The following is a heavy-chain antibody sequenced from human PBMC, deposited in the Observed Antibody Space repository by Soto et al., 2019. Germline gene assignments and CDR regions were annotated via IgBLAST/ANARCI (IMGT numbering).Heavy chain of an antibody. CDR1: GFTFSSYG. Sequence: GGSLRLSCAASGFTFSSYGMHWVRQAPGKGLEWVAVISYDGSNKYYADSVKGRFTISRDNSKNTLYLQMNSLRAEDTAVYYCAKVPTILTPVDYWGQGTLVTVSS. J-gene: IGHJ4*02. CDR2: ISYDGSNK. D-gene: IGHD3-3*01. V-gene: IGHV3-30*18. CDR3: AKVPTILTPVDY.